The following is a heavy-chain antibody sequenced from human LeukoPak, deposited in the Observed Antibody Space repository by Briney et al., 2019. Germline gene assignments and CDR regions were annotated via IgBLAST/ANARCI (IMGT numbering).Heavy chain of an antibody. D-gene: IGHD6-6*01. CDR1: GFTFSTYS. Sequence: KPGGSLRLSCAASGFTFSTYSMNWVRQAPGKGLEWVSYISSSTTNMYYADSVKGRFTISRDNAKNSLYLQMNSLRAEDTAVYYRAREYSSSSGRSFDYWGQGTLVTVSS. CDR3: AREYSSSSGRSFDY. J-gene: IGHJ4*02. V-gene: IGHV3-48*01. CDR2: ISSSTTNM.